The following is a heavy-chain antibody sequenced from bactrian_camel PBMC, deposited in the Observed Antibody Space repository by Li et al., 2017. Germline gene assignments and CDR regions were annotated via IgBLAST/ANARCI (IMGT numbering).Heavy chain of an antibody. CDR1: GYTFRNYI. CDR2: IHSDGRDA. V-gene: IGHV3S6*01. CDR3: AASWGLTATTALGSIIYPDQFGY. Sequence: HVQLVESGGGSVQAGGSLRLSCAGSGYTFRNYIISWVRQAPGKGLEWLSSIHSDGRDAYYADSVKGRFTISKDNTKNILYLQMDNLQPEDSATYRCAASWGLTATTALGSIIYPDQFGYWGEGTQVTVS. D-gene: IGHD5*01. J-gene: IGHJ6*01.